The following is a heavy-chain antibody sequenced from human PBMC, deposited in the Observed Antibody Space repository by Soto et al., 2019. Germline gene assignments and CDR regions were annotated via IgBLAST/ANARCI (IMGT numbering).Heavy chain of an antibody. J-gene: IGHJ4*02. CDR2: KKQDGSEE. CDR1: GFSISRYL. Sequence: PGGSLRLSCAASGFSISRYLMSWVRQSPGKGLEWVADKKQDGSEEYYVDSVKGRFTVSRDNAKNLLYLQLTSLRVEDTALYYCARGGFSYGTGIEHWGQGTLVTVSS. CDR3: ARGGFSYGTGIEH. D-gene: IGHD5-18*01. V-gene: IGHV3-7*01.